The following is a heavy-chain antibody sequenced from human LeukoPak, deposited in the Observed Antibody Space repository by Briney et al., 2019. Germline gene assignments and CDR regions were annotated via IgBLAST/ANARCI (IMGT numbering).Heavy chain of an antibody. V-gene: IGHV3-21*01. J-gene: IGHJ4*02. Sequence: GGSLRLSCAASGFTFSSYSMNWVRQAPGKGLEWVSSISSSSSYIYYADSVKGRFTISRDNAKNSLYLQMNSLRAEDTAVYYCARGDKYSYGYDYLGQGTLVTVSS. CDR1: GFTFSSYS. D-gene: IGHD5-18*01. CDR2: ISSSSSYI. CDR3: ARGDKYSYGYDY.